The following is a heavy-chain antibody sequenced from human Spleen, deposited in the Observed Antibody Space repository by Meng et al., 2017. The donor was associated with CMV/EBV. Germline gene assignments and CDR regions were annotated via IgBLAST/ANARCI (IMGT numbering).Heavy chain of an antibody. D-gene: IGHD1-26*01. J-gene: IGHJ5*01. CDR1: GFTFSSYA. V-gene: IGHV3-23*01. Sequence: GESLKISCAASGFTFSSYAMNWVRQAPGKGLEWVSSISGSGDTANYADSVKGRFTIARDNSKNALYLQMNSLRAEDTAVYYCANSMIVGVTMWFEYWGQGTLVTVSS. CDR3: ANSMIVGVTMWFEY. CDR2: ISGSGDTA.